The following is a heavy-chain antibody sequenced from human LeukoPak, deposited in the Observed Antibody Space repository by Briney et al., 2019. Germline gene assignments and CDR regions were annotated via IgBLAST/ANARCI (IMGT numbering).Heavy chain of an antibody. D-gene: IGHD6-13*01. CDR2: ISSSSTYI. J-gene: IGHJ5*02. CDR1: GFTFSSYS. CDR3: ARDAGPLFDP. V-gene: IGHV3-21*01. Sequence: PGGSLRLSCAASGFTFSSYSMNWVRQAPGKGLEWVSSISSSSTYIYYADSVKGRFTISRDNAKNSLYLQMNSLRAEDTAVYYCARDAGPLFDPWGQGTLVTVSS.